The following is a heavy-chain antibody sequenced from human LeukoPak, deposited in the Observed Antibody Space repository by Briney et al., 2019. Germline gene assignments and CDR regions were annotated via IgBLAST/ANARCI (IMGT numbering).Heavy chain of an antibody. Sequence: ASVKVSCKASGYTLSDYYMHWVRQAPGEGLEWMGWINLNSGGTNYAQKFQGRVTMTRDMSISTAYMEVSRLTSDDTAVYYCARATIADSSTYYIDYWSLGTLVTVSS. J-gene: IGHJ4*02. D-gene: IGHD3-22*01. V-gene: IGHV1-2*02. CDR2: INLNSGGT. CDR3: ARATIADSSTYYIDY. CDR1: GYTLSDYY.